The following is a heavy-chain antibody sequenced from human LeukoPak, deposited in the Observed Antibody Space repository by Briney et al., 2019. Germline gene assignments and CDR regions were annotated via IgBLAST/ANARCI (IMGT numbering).Heavy chain of an antibody. J-gene: IGHJ4*02. V-gene: IGHV4-4*02. Sequence: PSGTLSLTCAVSGGSISSSNWWSWVRQPPGKGLEGIGEIYHSGSTNYNPSLKRRVTRLVDKSKNQFSLKLSSVTAVGTAVYYCARRLRYFDWLLDYFDYWGQGTLVTVSS. CDR2: IYHSGST. CDR3: ARRLRYFDWLLDYFDY. CDR1: GGSISSSNW. D-gene: IGHD3-9*01.